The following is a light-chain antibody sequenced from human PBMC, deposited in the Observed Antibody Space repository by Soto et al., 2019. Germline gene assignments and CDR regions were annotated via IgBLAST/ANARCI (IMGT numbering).Light chain of an antibody. V-gene: IGKV3-11*01. CDR3: QQRSNWPPSLT. CDR2: DAS. J-gene: IGKJ4*01. CDR1: QSVSSY. Sequence: DIVLTQSPATLSLSPGERATLSCMASQSVSSYLAWYQQKPGQAPRLLIYDASNRATGIPARFSGSGSGTDFTLTISSLEPEDFAVYYCQQRSNWPPSLTFGGGTKVDIK.